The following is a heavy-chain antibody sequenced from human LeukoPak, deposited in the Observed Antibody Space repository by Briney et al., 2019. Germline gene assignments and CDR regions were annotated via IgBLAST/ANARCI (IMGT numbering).Heavy chain of an antibody. CDR3: ARSWEFGELLIDY. J-gene: IGHJ4*02. V-gene: IGHV4-34*01. D-gene: IGHD3-10*01. Sequence: SETLSLTCAVYGGSFSGYYWSWIRQPPGKGLEWIGEINHSGSTNYNPSLKSRVTISVDTSKNQFSLKLSSVTAADTAVYYCARSWEFGELLIDYWGQGTLVTVSS. CDR2: INHSGST. CDR1: GGSFSGYY.